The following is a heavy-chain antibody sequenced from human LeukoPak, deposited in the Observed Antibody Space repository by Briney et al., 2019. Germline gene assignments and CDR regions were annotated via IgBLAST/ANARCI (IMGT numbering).Heavy chain of an antibody. J-gene: IGHJ6*04. V-gene: IGHV3-23*01. CDR1: GFTFSSYG. D-gene: IGHD3-10*02. CDR2: ISGSGGST. CDR3: AELGITMIGGV. Sequence: PGGTLRLSCAASGFTFSSYGMSWVRQAPGKGLEWVSAISGSGGSTYYADSVKGRFTISRDNAKNSLYLQMNSLRAEDTAVYYCAELGITMIGGVWGKGTTVTISS.